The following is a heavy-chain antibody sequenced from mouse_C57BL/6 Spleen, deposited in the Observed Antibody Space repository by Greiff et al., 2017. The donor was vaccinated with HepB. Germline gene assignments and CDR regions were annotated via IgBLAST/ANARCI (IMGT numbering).Heavy chain of an antibody. CDR3: ASGTTNVGTRGYFDV. D-gene: IGHD2-1*01. CDR2: IDPSDSYT. V-gene: IGHV1-69*01. Sequence: VQLQQPGAELVMPGASVKLSCKASGYTFTSYWMHWVKQRPGQGLEWIGEIDPSDSYTNYNQKFKGKSTLTVDKPSSTAYMQLSSLTSEDSAVYYCASGTTNVGTRGYFDVWGTGTTVTVSS. J-gene: IGHJ1*03. CDR1: GYTFTSYW.